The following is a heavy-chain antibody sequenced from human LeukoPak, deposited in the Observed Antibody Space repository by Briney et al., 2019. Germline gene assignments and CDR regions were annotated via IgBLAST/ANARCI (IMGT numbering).Heavy chain of an antibody. D-gene: IGHD3-10*01. CDR1: GYTFTSYA. CDR2: INTNTGNP. CDR3: ARDIRQYYYGPGSSVAFDI. V-gene: IGHV7-4-1*02. J-gene: IGHJ3*02. Sequence: ASVKVSCKASGYTFTSYAMNWVRQAPGQGLEWMGWINTNTGNPTYAQGFTGRFVFSLDTSVSTAYLQISSLKAEDTAVYYCARDIRQYYYGPGSSVAFDIWGQGTMVTVSS.